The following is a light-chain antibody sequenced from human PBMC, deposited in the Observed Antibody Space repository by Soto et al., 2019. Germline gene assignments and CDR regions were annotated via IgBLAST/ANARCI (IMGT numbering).Light chain of an antibody. V-gene: IGKV1-5*01. CDR2: HAS. J-gene: IGKJ1*01. CDR1: RSISTW. Sequence: DIQMTQSPSTLSASVGDRVTVTCRASRSISTWLAWYQQKPGNAPKLLLHHASILESGVPSRFSGSVSGTEFTLTIINLQPDDFATYYCQQYHFFCTFGQGTKVEIK. CDR3: QQYHFFCT.